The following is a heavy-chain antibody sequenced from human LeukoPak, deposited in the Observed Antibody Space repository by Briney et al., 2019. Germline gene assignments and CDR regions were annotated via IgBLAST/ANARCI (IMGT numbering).Heavy chain of an antibody. V-gene: IGHV4-4*07. CDR1: GGSISSYY. CDR2: IYTSGST. CDR3: ARVLEDIVVVPAARFDP. J-gene: IGHJ5*02. Sequence: SETLSLTCTVSGGSISSYYWSWIRQPAGKGLEWIGRIYTSGSTNYNPSLKSRVTMSVDTSKNQFSLKLSSVTAADTAVYYCARVLEDIVVVPAARFDPWGQGTLVTVSS. D-gene: IGHD2-2*01.